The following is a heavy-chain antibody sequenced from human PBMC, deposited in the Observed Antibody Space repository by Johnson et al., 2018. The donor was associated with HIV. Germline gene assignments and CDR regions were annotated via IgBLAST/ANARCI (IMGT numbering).Heavy chain of an antibody. D-gene: IGHD6-19*01. V-gene: IGHV3-33*01. Sequence: VQLVESGGGVVQPGGSLRLSCAASGFTFSSYGMHWVRQAPGKGLEWVAVIWYDGSNKYYADSVKGRFTISRDNSKNTLYLQMNSLRAEDTAVYYCARAGAVGFDAFDIWGQGTMVTVSS. CDR1: GFTFSSYG. J-gene: IGHJ3*02. CDR2: IWYDGSNK. CDR3: ARAGAVGFDAFDI.